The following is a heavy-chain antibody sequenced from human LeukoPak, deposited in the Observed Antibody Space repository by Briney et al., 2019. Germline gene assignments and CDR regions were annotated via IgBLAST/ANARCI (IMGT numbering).Heavy chain of an antibody. CDR3: AGLVGRYSSGLYYYYFDY. CDR1: GDFINSLDL. Sequence: SGTLSLTCTVSGDFINSLDLWSWVRQPPGKGLEWIGEMYLSGTTHSNPSVKSRVTISIDKSKNQFFLNLSSVTAADTAVYYCAGLVGRYSSGLYYYYFDYWGQGTLVTVSS. J-gene: IGHJ4*02. D-gene: IGHD3-22*01. V-gene: IGHV4-4*02. CDR2: MYLSGTT.